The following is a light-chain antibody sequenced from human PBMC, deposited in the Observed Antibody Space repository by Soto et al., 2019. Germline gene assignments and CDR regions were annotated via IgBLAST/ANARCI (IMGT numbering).Light chain of an antibody. Sequence: EIVMTQSPATLSVSPGERATLSCTASHYIYSNVAWFQQRPGQAPRLPIYRASTRATGTPARFSGSGSGTEFTLTITSLQSEDFALYYCQQYHNLWTFGQGTKVDI. CDR3: QQYHNLWT. V-gene: IGKV3-15*01. J-gene: IGKJ1*01. CDR1: HYIYSN. CDR2: RAS.